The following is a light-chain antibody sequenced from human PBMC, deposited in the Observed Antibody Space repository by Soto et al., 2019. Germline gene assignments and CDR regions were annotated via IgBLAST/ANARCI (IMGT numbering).Light chain of an antibody. Sequence: EIVLTQSPGTLSLSPGERATLSCRASQSVSSSYLAWYQHKPGQAPRLLISGTSSRATGIPDRFSGSGAGTDFTLTISRLEPEDFVVYFCQQYGNTPWTLGQGTKVDIK. CDR3: QQYGNTPWT. CDR2: GTS. CDR1: QSVSSSY. V-gene: IGKV3-20*01. J-gene: IGKJ1*01.